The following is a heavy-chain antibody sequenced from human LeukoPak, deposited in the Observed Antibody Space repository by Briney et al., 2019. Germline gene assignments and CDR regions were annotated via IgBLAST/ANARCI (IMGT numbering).Heavy chain of an antibody. CDR2: ISGSGGST. CDR1: GFTFSSYA. D-gene: IGHD3-22*01. J-gene: IGHJ4*02. Sequence: GGSLRLSCAASGFTFSSYAMSWVRQAPGKGMEGVSAISGSGGSTYYADSVKGRFTISRDNSKNTLYLQMNSLRAEDTAVYYCAKDDRGYYYDSKDYWGQGTLVTVSS. V-gene: IGHV3-23*01. CDR3: AKDDRGYYYDSKDY.